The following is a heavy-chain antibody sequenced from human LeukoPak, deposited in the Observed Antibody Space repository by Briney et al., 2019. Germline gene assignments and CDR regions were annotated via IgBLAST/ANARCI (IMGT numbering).Heavy chain of an antibody. D-gene: IGHD3-22*01. Sequence: GTSVKVSCKTSGFTFISSAVQWVRHARGQRLEWIGWIVVGSGNTNYAQKFQERVTITRDMSTSTAYMELSSLRSEDTAVYYCAADPSYSSGYRYYFDYWGQGTLVTVSS. CDR1: GFTFISSA. V-gene: IGHV1-58*01. CDR3: AADPSYSSGYRYYFDY. CDR2: IVVGSGNT. J-gene: IGHJ4*02.